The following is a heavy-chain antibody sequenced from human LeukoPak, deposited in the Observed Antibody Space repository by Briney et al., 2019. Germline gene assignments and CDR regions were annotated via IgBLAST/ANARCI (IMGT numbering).Heavy chain of an antibody. J-gene: IGHJ6*02. CDR2: ISYDGSNK. V-gene: IGHV3-30-3*01. CDR3: ARTLVVVMYYGMDV. Sequence: GRSLRLSCAASGFTFSSYAMHWVRQAPGRGLEWVAAISYDGSNKYYADSVKGRFTISRDNSKNTLYLQMNSLRAEDTAVYYCARTLVVVMYYGMDVWGQGTTVTVSS. D-gene: IGHD3-22*01. CDR1: GFTFSSYA.